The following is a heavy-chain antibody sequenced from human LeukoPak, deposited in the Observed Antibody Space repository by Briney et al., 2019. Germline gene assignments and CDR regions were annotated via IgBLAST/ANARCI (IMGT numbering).Heavy chain of an antibody. V-gene: IGHV3-30*03. Sequence: GGSLRLSCAASGFTFSSYGMHWVRQAPGKGLEWVAVISYDGSNKYYADSVKGRFTISRDNYKNTLYLQMNSLRAEDTAVYYCAREEHNHRDYGGEGIRWGQGTLVTVSS. D-gene: IGHD4-23*01. J-gene: IGHJ4*02. CDR3: AREEHNHRDYGGEGIR. CDR1: GFTFSSYG. CDR2: ISYDGSNK.